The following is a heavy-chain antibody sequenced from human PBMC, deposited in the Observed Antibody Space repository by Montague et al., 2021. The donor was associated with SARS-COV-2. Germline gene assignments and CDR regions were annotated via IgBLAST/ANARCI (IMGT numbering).Heavy chain of an antibody. CDR3: EKLLWFRGGFDY. V-gene: IGHV4-39*07. D-gene: IGHD3-10*01. J-gene: IGHJ4*02. Sequence: SETLSLTCTVSGGSISSSSYYWGRIRQPPGKGLEWIGSIYYSGSTYYNPSPKSRVTISVDTSKNQFSLKLSSVTAADMAVYYCEKLLWFRGGFDYWGQGTLVTVSS. CDR2: IYYSGST. CDR1: GGSISSSSYY.